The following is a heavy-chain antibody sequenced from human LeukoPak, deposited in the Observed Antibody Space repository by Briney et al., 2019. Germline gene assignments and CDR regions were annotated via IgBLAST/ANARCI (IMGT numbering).Heavy chain of an antibody. Sequence: ASVKVSCKASGYTFTSYDINWVRQATGQGLEWMGWMNPNSGNTGYAQKFQGRVTMTRDTSISTAYMELSRLRSDDTAVYYCARDLVNCSSTSCYYYYYYYMDVWGKGTTVTVSS. D-gene: IGHD2-2*01. CDR3: ARDLVNCSSTSCYYYYYYYMDV. J-gene: IGHJ6*03. CDR1: GYTFTSYD. CDR2: MNPNSGNT. V-gene: IGHV1-8*02.